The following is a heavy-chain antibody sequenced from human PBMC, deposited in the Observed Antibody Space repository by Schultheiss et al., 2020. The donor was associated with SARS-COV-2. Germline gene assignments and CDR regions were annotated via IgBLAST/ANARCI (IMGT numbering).Heavy chain of an antibody. Sequence: ASVKVSCKASGYTFTSYGISWVRQAPGQGLEWMGWINPNSGGTNYAQKFQGWVTMTRDTSISTAYMELSRLRSEDTAVYYCASGAHSSGWYNYWGQGTLVTVSS. CDR3: ASGAHSSGWYNY. V-gene: IGHV1-2*04. D-gene: IGHD6-19*01. CDR2: INPNSGGT. CDR1: GYTFTSYG. J-gene: IGHJ4*02.